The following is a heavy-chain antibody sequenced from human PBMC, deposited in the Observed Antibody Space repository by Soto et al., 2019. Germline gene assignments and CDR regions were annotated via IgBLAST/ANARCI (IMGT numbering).Heavy chain of an antibody. D-gene: IGHD1-7*01. V-gene: IGHV3-30*18. CDR1: GFSVSTYG. CDR3: AKGFANYWAFDY. CDR2: ISNDGSNK. J-gene: IGHJ4*02. Sequence: QVHLVESGGGVVQPGRSLRLSCAASGFSVSTYGMYWVRQAPGKGLEWVAFISNDGSNKYYADSVKGRFTISRDNSKNTLYLQMNSLRAEDTAVYYCAKGFANYWAFDYWGQGTLVTVSS.